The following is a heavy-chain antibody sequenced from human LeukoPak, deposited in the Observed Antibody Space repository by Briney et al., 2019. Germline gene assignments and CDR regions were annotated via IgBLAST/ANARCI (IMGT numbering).Heavy chain of an antibody. CDR2: ISYDGSNK. CDR3: ARQYYDILTVSFDY. D-gene: IGHD3-9*01. Sequence: GGSLRLSCAASGFTFSSYAMHWVRQAPGKGLEWVAVISYDGSNKYYADSVKGRFTISRDNSKNTLYLQMNSLRAEDTAVYYCARQYYDILTVSFDYWGQGTLVTVSS. V-gene: IGHV3-30*04. J-gene: IGHJ4*02. CDR1: GFTFSSYA.